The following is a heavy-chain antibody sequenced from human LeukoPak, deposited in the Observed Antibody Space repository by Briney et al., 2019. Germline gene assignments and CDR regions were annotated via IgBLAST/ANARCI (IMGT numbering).Heavy chain of an antibody. CDR3: ARVGTGYNGPFDY. D-gene: IGHD3/OR15-3a*01. Sequence: GGSLRLSCAASGFTFSSYSMNWVRQAPGKGLEWVSSISSSRSYIYYADSVKGRFTISRDNAKNSLYLQMNSLRAEDTAVYYCARVGTGYNGPFDYWGQGTLVTVSS. CDR2: ISSSRSYI. CDR1: GFTFSSYS. J-gene: IGHJ4*02. V-gene: IGHV3-21*01.